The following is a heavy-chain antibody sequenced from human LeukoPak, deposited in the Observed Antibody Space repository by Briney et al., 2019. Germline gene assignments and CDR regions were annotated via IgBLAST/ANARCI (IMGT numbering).Heavy chain of an antibody. J-gene: IGHJ4*01. CDR1: GGSISGNYY. D-gene: IGHD3-16*01. V-gene: IGHV4-39*01. CDR3: ARLGDVEVNGGTLDY. Sequence: SETLSLTCTVSGGSISGNYYWGWIRQPLGKGLEWIGSIFYTGKSNKNPSLKTRVTVSVDTSKNQFFLKVTSVTVADTAVYFCARLGDVEVNGGTLDYWGRGTLVTVSS. CDR2: IFYTGKS.